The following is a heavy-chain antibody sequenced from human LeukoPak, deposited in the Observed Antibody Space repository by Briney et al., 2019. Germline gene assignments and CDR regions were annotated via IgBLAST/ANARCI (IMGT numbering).Heavy chain of an antibody. D-gene: IGHD4-17*01. CDR3: SKDFTVTTVGYFHY. CDR2: IRSGGNT. J-gene: IGHJ1*01. V-gene: IGHV3-23*01. Sequence: GGSLRLSCAASGFTFSSYAMSWVRQAPGKGLEWVSSIRSGGNTYYADSVKGRFTISRDNSKNTLFLQLNSLRAEDTAVYFCSKDFTVTTVGYFHYWGQGTLVTASS. CDR1: GFTFSSYA.